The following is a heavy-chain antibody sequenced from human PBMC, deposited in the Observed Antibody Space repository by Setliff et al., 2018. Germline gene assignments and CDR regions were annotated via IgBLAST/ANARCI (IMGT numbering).Heavy chain of an antibody. Sequence: SETLSLTCAVSGDSVSTGTWWSWVRQPPGKGLEWIGEIFHSGSTNYNPSLKSRVTFSVDKSKNQFSLKLTSVTAADTAVYYCASRPSAEFFDYWGQGTVVTDSS. CDR3: ASRPSAEFFDY. V-gene: IGHV4-4*02. CDR2: IFHSGST. D-gene: IGHD6-25*01. CDR1: GDSVSTGTW. J-gene: IGHJ4*02.